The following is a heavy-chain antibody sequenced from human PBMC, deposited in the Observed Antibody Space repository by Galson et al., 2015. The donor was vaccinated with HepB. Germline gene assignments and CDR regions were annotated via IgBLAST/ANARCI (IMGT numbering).Heavy chain of an antibody. CDR1: GFSFSSYA. D-gene: IGHD3-22*01. V-gene: IGHV3-23*01. CDR2: ISGNGGRA. J-gene: IGHJ4*03. CDR3: AKVITARNYYDSSGYYYYFDY. Sequence: SLRLSCAASGFSFSSYAMSWVRLAPGKGLEWVSGISGNGGRAIYADSVKGRFTISRDNSKNTLYLQINSLRAEDTAVYYCAKVITARNYYDSSGYYYYFDYWGQGTTVTVSS.